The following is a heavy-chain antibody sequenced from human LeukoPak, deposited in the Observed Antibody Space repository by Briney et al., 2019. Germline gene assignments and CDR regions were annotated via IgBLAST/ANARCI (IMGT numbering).Heavy chain of an antibody. J-gene: IGHJ5*02. D-gene: IGHD3-22*01. CDR2: INPSGGST. V-gene: IGHV1-46*01. CDR1: GYTFTSYY. Sequence: ASVKVSCKASGYTFTSYYMHWVRQAPGQGLGWMGIINPSGGSTSYAQKFQGRVTMTRDTSTSTVYMELSSLRSEDTAVYYCARDVKRPGSSGYYHNWFDPWGQGTLVTVSS. CDR3: ARDVKRPGSSGYYHNWFDP.